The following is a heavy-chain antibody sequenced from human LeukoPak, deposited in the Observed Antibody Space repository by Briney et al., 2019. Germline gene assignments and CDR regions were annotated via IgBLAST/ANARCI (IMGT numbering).Heavy chain of an antibody. CDR3: AKGEADLDY. Sequence: GGSLRLSRAASGFTFSSYEMNWVRQAPGKGLEWVAFIRYDGGNKLYAESVKGRFTISRDNSKNTLYLQMHSLRAEDTAVYYCAKGEADLDYWGQGTLVTVTS. J-gene: IGHJ4*02. D-gene: IGHD1-26*01. CDR2: IRYDGGNK. V-gene: IGHV3-30*02. CDR1: GFTFSSYE.